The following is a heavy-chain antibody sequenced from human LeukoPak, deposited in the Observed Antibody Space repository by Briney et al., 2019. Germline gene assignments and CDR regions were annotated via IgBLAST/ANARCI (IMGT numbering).Heavy chain of an antibody. Sequence: PSETLSLTCAVYGGSFSGYYCSWIRQHPGKGLEWIGYIYYSGSTYYNPSLKSRATISVDTSKNQFSLKLSSVTAADTAVYYCARDEAGYFGYWGQGTLVTVSS. CDR2: IYYSGST. D-gene: IGHD6-13*01. CDR3: ARDEAGYFGY. CDR1: GGSFSGYY. J-gene: IGHJ4*02. V-gene: IGHV4-31*11.